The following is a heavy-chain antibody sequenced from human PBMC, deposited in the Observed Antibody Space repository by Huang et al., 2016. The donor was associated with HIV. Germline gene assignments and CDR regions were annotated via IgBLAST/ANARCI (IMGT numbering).Heavy chain of an antibody. D-gene: IGHD2-21*02. CDR1: GYTFTNYG. CDR2: INTDTGKP. Sequence: QVQLVQSGSELKKPGASVKVSCMASGYTFTNYGVHWVRQAPGQGLEWMGLINTDTGKPKYAQGVTGRFVFSLDTSVNTAYLKISSLKAADSAIYYCVRVRRVMDTYCVADCSTLEAFDIWGQGTVVTVSA. J-gene: IGHJ3*02. CDR3: VRVRRVMDTYCVADCSTLEAFDI. V-gene: IGHV7-4-1*02.